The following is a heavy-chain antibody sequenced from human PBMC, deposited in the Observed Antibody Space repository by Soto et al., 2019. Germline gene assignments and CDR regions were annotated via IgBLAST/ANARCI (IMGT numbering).Heavy chain of an antibody. D-gene: IGHD2-15*01. CDR1: GGTFSSYA. CDR3: ARSPGGSSSLDIYYYYYYGMDV. J-gene: IGHJ6*02. V-gene: IGHV1-69*01. CDR2: IIPIFGTA. Sequence: QVQLVQSGAEVKKPGSSVKVSCKAPGGTFSSYAISWVRQAPGQGLEWMGGIIPIFGTANYAQKFQGRVTITADESTSTGYMGLSSLRSEDTAVYYCARSPGGSSSLDIYYYYYYGMDVWGQGTTVTVSS.